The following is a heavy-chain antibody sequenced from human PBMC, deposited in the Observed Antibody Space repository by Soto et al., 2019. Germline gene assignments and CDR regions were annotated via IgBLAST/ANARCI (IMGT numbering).Heavy chain of an antibody. Sequence: QVQLVQSGAEVKKPGASVKVSCTASGYTFTSSGMSWVRQAPGQGLEWMGWISAHTGSSEYAQRFQGRVTMTTDRSTSTAYMELRSLRSDDMAVYYCARAFFYQGSDSRGYSFDAFDFWGPGTLVTVSS. CDR2: ISAHTGSS. J-gene: IGHJ3*01. CDR3: ARAFFYQGSDSRGYSFDAFDF. CDR1: GYTFTSSG. V-gene: IGHV1-18*03. D-gene: IGHD3-22*01.